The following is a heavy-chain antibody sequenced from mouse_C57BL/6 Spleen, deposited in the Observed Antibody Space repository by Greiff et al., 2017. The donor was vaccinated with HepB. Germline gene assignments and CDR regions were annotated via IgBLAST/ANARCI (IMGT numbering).Heavy chain of an antibody. CDR3: TTFYYYGSSLAY. Sequence: VQLQQSGAELVRPGASVKLSCTASGFNIKDYYMHWVKQRPEQGLEWIGRIDPEDGDTEYAPKFQGKATMTADTSPNTAYLQLSSLTSEDTAVYYCTTFYYYGSSLAYWGQGTLVTVSA. J-gene: IGHJ3*01. V-gene: IGHV14-1*01. CDR2: IDPEDGDT. D-gene: IGHD1-1*01. CDR1: GFNIKDYY.